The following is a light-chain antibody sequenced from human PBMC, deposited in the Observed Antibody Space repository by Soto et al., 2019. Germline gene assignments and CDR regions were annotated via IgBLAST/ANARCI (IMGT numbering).Light chain of an antibody. CDR2: EGS. J-gene: IGLJ2*01. V-gene: IGLV2-23*01. CDR1: RSDIGTYNL. CDR3: CSYAGSSTLV. Sequence: QSALTQPASVSGSPGQSITISCTGTRSDIGTYNLVSWYQHHPVKAPKLVIYEGSKRPSGVSTRFSGSKSGNRASLRISGLQAEDEAEYYCCSYAGSSTLVFGGGTKLTVL.